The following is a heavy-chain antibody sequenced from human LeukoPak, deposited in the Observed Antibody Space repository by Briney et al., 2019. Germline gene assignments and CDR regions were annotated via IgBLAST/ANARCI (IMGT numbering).Heavy chain of an antibody. V-gene: IGHV3-53*01. CDR3: ARERDYDTYFDY. J-gene: IGHJ4*02. CDR2: RQPGNVS. Sequence: PGGSLRLSCAVSGFIASTHHMAWVRQAPGKGLEWVSVRQPGNVSYYADSVTGRFTTSTDSSKNTLFLQMRDLRAEDTALYYCARERDYDTYFDYWGQGTLVIVSS. CDR1: GFIASTHH. D-gene: IGHD3-22*01.